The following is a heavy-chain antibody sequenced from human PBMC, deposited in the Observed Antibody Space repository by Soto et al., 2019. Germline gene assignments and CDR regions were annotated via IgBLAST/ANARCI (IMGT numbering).Heavy chain of an antibody. CDR2: ISAYNGNT. J-gene: IGHJ5*02. D-gene: IGHD4-17*01. Sequence: ASVKVSCKASGYTFTSYGISWVRQAPGQGLEWMGWISAYNGNTNYAQKLQGRVTMTTDTSTSTAYMELRSLRSDDTAVYYCARDTDYGDYPNWFDPWGQGTLVTVSS. CDR3: ARDTDYGDYPNWFDP. CDR1: GYTFTSYG. V-gene: IGHV1-18*01.